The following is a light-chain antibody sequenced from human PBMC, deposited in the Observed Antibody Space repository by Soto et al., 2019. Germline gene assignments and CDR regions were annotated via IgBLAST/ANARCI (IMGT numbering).Light chain of an antibody. CDR1: SSNIGRDT. CDR2: SNN. V-gene: IGLV1-44*01. CDR3: ASWDDSLNGPV. Sequence: QSVLTQPPSASGTPGQRVTISCSGSSSNIGRDTVNWYQQLPGAALKVLIYSNNRRPSGVRDRFSGSKSGTSGSLAISGLQSEDEAHYYCASWDDSLNGPVFGGGTKLTVL. J-gene: IGLJ2*01.